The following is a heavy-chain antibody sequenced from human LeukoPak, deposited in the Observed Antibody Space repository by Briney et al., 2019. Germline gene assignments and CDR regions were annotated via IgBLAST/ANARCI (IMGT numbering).Heavy chain of an antibody. J-gene: IGHJ3*02. CDR1: GYTLTELS. CDR2: FDPEDGET. D-gene: IGHD2-2*01. V-gene: IGHV1-24*01. Sequence: ASVKVSCKVSGYTLTELSMHWVRQAPGKGLEWMGGFDPEDGETIYAQKFQGRVTMTEDTSTDTAYMELSSLRSEDTAVYYCATKGYCSRTSCYAAAFDIWGQGTMVTVSS. CDR3: ATKGYCSRTSCYAAAFDI.